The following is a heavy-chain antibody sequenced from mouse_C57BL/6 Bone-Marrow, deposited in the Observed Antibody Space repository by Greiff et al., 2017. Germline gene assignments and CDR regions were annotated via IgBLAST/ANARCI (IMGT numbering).Heavy chain of an antibody. Sequence: DVMLVESGGGLVKPGGSLKLSCAASGFTFSSYAMSWVRQTPEKRLEWVATISDGGSYTYYPDNVKGRFTISRDNAKNNLYLQMSHLKSEDTAMYYCASYDSFAYWGQGTLVTVSA. CDR2: ISDGGSYT. CDR1: GFTFSSYA. J-gene: IGHJ3*01. D-gene: IGHD2-4*01. V-gene: IGHV5-4*03. CDR3: ASYDSFAY.